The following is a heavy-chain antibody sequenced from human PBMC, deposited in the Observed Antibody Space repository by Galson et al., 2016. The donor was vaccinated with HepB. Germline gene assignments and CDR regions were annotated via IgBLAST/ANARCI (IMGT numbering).Heavy chain of an antibody. CDR2: IYYSGST. D-gene: IGHD3-3*01. J-gene: IGHJ4*02. CDR3: ARGPIFGVVISPFDS. CDR1: GGSINSGGYY. V-gene: IGHV4-31*03. Sequence: LSLTCTVSGGSINSGGYYWNWIRQHPGKGLEWIGYIYYSGSTHYNPSLKSRLTMSGDTSKNQFSLKLSSVTAADTAVYYCARGPIFGVVISPFDSWGQGTLVTVSS.